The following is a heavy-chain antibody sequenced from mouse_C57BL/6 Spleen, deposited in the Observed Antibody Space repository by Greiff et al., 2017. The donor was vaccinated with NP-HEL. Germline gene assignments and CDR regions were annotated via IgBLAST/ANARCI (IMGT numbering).Heavy chain of an antibody. J-gene: IGHJ4*01. V-gene: IGHV1-75*01. Sequence: QVQLKESGPELVKPGASVKISCKASGYTFTDYYINWVKQRPGQGLEWIGWIFPGSGSTYYNEKFKGKATLTVDKSSSTAYMLLSSLTSEDSAVYFCARLGGSRHYYAMDYWGQGTSVTVSS. CDR2: IFPGSGST. CDR3: ARLGGSRHYYAMDY. CDR1: GYTFTDYY.